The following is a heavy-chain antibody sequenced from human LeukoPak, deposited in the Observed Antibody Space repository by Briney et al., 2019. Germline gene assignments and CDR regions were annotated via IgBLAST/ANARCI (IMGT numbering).Heavy chain of an antibody. CDR1: GFTFXSYA. D-gene: IGHD4-17*01. V-gene: IGHV3-23*01. Sequence: AXSGFTFXSYAMSWVRQAPGKGLEWVSAIXGSGGSTYYADSMKGRFTISRDNSKNTLYLQMNSLRAEDTAVHYCAKTSSRYGDYTGAIDYWGQGTLVTVSS. J-gene: IGHJ4*02. CDR3: AKTSSRYGDYTGAIDY. CDR2: IXGSGGST.